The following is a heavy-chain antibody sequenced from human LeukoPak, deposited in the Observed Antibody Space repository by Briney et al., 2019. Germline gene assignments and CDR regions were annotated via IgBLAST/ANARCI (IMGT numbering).Heavy chain of an antibody. CDR1: GFTFSSYA. J-gene: IGHJ5*02. D-gene: IGHD6-13*01. Sequence: GGSLRLSCAASGFTFSSYAMSWVRQAPGKGLEWVSAIGGSGGSTYYADSVKGRFTISRDNSKNTLYLQMNSLRAEDTAVYYCAKVGSSWYRNWFDPWGQGTLVTVSS. CDR3: AKVGSSWYRNWFDP. CDR2: IGGSGGST. V-gene: IGHV3-23*01.